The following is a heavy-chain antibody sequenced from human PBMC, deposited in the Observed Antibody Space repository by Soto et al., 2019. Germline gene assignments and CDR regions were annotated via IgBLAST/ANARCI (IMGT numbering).Heavy chain of an antibody. CDR3: TRDEYSSSSGYYYYGMDV. CDR1: GFTFGDYA. D-gene: IGHD6-6*01. Sequence: GGSLRLSCTASGFTFGDYAMSWFRQAPGKGLEWVGFIRSKAYGGTTEYAASVKGRFTISRDDSKSIAYLQMNSLKTEDTAAYYCTRDEYSSSSGYYYYGMDVWGQGTTVTVSS. V-gene: IGHV3-49*03. CDR2: IRSKAYGGTT. J-gene: IGHJ6*02.